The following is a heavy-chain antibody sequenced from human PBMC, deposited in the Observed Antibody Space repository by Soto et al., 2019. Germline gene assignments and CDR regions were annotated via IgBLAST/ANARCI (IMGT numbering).Heavy chain of an antibody. CDR1: GVAVSSSD. D-gene: IGHD6-19*01. CDR3: AKTGGSGWQLSH. V-gene: IGHV3-53*01. Sequence: SLRLSCAPSGVAVSSSDKRWVRRTLRKELEWVSIIYSNGSADYADSVKGRFTISRDNSKNTLFLQMNSLSAEDTALYYCAKTGGSGWQLSHWGQGTLVTVS. CDR2: IYSNGSA. J-gene: IGHJ4*02.